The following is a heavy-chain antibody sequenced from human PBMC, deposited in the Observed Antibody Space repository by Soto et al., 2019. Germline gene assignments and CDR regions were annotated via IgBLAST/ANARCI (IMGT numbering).Heavy chain of an antibody. CDR1: GFTFSSYW. Sequence: GGSLRLSCAASGFTFSSYWMSWVRQAPGKGLEWVANIKQDGSEKYYVDSVKGRFTISRDNAKNSLYLQMNSLRAEDTAVYYCARVLFDSGYGPTDDYWGQGTLVTVSS. CDR2: IKQDGSEK. CDR3: ARVLFDSGYGPTDDY. D-gene: IGHD5-12*01. J-gene: IGHJ4*02. V-gene: IGHV3-7*01.